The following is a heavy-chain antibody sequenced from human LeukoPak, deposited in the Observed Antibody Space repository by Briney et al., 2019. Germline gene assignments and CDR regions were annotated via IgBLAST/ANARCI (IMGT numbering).Heavy chain of an antibody. CDR1: GYTFTSYG. J-gene: IGHJ6*02. CDR2: ISAYNGNT. V-gene: IGHV1-18*01. D-gene: IGHD6-13*01. Sequence: VASVKVSCKASGYTFTSYGISWVRQAPGQGLEWMGWISAYNGNTNYAQKLQGRVTMTTDTSTSTAYMELRSLRSDDTAVYYCARDPGAAAGSHYYYYGMDVWGQGTAVTVSS. CDR3: ARDPGAAAGSHYYYYGMDV.